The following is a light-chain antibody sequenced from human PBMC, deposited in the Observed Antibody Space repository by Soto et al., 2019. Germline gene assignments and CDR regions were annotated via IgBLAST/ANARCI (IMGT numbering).Light chain of an antibody. V-gene: IGLV2-14*01. J-gene: IGLJ1*01. CDR1: SSDVGSYNY. CDR2: EVS. Sequence: QSSLNPPASLSGSPGQSITISCTGTSSDVGSYNYVSWYQQHPGKAPKLMIYEVSDRPSGISSRFSGSKSGNTASLTISGLQTEDEADYYCSSYTSSSTLFGTGTKVTVL. CDR3: SSYTSSSTL.